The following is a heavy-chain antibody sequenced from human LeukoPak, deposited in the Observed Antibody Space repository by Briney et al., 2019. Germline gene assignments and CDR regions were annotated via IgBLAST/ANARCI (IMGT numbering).Heavy chain of an antibody. J-gene: IGHJ4*02. CDR1: GFTFSSYS. D-gene: IGHD3-10*01. CDR2: ISSSSSTI. V-gene: IGHV3-48*04. Sequence: KSGGSLRLSCAASGFTFSSYSMNWVRQAPGKGLEWVSYISSSSSTIYYADSVKGRFTISRDNAKNSLYPQMNSLRAEDTAVYYCAVLWFGELSPNEFDYWGQGTLVTVSS. CDR3: AVLWFGELSPNEFDY.